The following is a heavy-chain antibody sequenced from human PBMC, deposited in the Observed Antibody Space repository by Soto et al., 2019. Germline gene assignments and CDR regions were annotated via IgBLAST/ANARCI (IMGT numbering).Heavy chain of an antibody. D-gene: IGHD2-2*01. CDR2: ITPSGGST. Sequence: QVQLVQSGAEVKKPGASVKVSCKASGYTFTSYYMHWVRQAPGQGLEWMGIITPSGGSTSYAQKFQGRVTMTRDTSASTFYMELRSLRSEDTAVYYCAIEGGGVVVPAAIAWFDPWGQGTLVTVSS. CDR3: AIEGGGVVVPAAIAWFDP. V-gene: IGHV1-46*03. CDR1: GYTFTSYY. J-gene: IGHJ5*02.